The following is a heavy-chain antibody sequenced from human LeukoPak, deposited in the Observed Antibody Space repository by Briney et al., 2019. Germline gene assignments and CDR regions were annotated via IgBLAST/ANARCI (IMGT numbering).Heavy chain of an antibody. CDR1: GFTFSSYA. D-gene: IGHD6-13*01. V-gene: IGHV3-30-3*01. CDR2: ISYDGSNK. Sequence: PGRSLRLSCAASGFTFSSYAMHWVRQAPGKGLEWVAVISYDGSNKYYADSVKGRFTISRDNSKNTLYLQMNSLRAEDTAVYYCAILQQLVDYWGQGTLVTVSS. J-gene: IGHJ4*02. CDR3: AILQQLVDY.